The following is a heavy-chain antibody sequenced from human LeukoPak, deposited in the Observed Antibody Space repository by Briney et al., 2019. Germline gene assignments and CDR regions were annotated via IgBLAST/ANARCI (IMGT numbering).Heavy chain of an antibody. CDR3: GRGLPGSNWPHWSDT. J-gene: IGHJ5*02. D-gene: IGHD6-13*01. CDR2: ISGIDTTT. CDR1: GFTLSHYE. V-gene: IGHV3-48*03. Sequence: GGSLRLSCVGSGFTLSHYEMNWVRQAPGKGLEWISYISGIDTTTYYADSVKGRFTISRDNAKNSLYLQMNSLRVDDTAVYYCGRGLPGSNWPHWSDTWGQGTLVSVSS.